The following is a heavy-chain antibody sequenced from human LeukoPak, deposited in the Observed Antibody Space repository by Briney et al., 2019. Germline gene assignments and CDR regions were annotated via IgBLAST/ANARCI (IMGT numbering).Heavy chain of an antibody. CDR2: ISAHNGNT. J-gene: IGHJ4*02. Sequence: ASVKVSCKASGYTFTSYGISWVRQAPGQGLEWMGWISAHNGNTNYAQKLQGRVTMTTDTSTSTAYMELRSLRSDDTAMYYCARVRGYCSSTSCPPPIDYWGQGTLVTVSS. CDR3: ARVRGYCSSTSCPPPIDY. CDR1: GYTFTSYG. D-gene: IGHD2-2*01. V-gene: IGHV1-18*01.